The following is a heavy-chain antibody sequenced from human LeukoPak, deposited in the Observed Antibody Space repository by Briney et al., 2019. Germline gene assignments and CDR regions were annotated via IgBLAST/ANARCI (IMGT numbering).Heavy chain of an antibody. J-gene: IGHJ4*02. CDR1: GGSFSGYY. CDR3: ARDRGSGWYFDY. V-gene: IGHV4-34*01. D-gene: IGHD6-19*01. Sequence: SETLSLTCAVYGGSFSGYYWSWIRQPPGKGLEWIGEINHSGSTNYNPSLRSRVTISVDTSKNQFSLKLSSVTAADTAVYYCARDRGSGWYFDYWGQGTLVTVSS. CDR2: INHSGST.